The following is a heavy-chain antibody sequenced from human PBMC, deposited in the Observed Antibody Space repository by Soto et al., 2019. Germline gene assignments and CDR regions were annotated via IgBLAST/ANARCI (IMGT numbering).Heavy chain of an antibody. D-gene: IGHD6-19*01. CDR2: IWYDGSNE. CDR3: AREAYSSETGYLQH. J-gene: IGHJ1*01. CDR1: GFTFSSYG. V-gene: IGHV3-33*01. Sequence: QVQLVESGGGVVQPGRSLRLSCAASGFTFSSYGMHWVRQAPGKGLEWVALIWYDGSNEYYVDSVKGRFTISRDNSKNTLFLQMNSLRAEDTAMYYCAREAYSSETGYLQHWGQGTMVTVSS.